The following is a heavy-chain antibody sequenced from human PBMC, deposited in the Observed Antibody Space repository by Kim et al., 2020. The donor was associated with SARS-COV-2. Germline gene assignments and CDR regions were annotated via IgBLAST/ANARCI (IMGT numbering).Heavy chain of an antibody. V-gene: IGHV3-49*03. CDR1: RFTFVDYA. J-gene: IGHJ4*02. Sequence: GGSLRLSCSGSRFTFVDYALSWFRQAPGKGLEWVGFISSRAFGATPQYAASVRGSFTISRDDSRNIAYLQMNSLETEDTAVYYCTRNSVAVHFDYWGQGRLVTVSS. D-gene: IGHD3-10*01. CDR2: ISSRAFGATP. CDR3: TRNSVAVHFDY.